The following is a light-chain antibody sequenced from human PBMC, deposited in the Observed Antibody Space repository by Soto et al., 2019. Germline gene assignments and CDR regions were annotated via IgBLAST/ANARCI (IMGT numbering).Light chain of an antibody. CDR1: SSDVGHYNY. V-gene: IGLV2-14*03. CDR2: DVS. CDR3: TSYTTSSTVV. J-gene: IGLJ2*01. Sequence: QSVLTQPASVSGSPGQSITVSCTGTSSDVGHYNYVSWYQRHPGKAPKLMIYDVSNRPSGVSDRFSGSKSGNTASLTISGLQAEDEADYYCTSYTTSSTVVFGGGTKLTV.